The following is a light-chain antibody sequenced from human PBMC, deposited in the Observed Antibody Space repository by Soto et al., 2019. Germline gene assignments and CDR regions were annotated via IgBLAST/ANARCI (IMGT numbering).Light chain of an antibody. J-gene: IGKJ2*01. Sequence: DIQMNQSPSTLSASVGDRVTITCRASQSISSWLAWYQQKPGKAPKLLIYKASSLESGVPSRFSGSGSGTEFTLTISSLQPDDFATYYCQQYNSYPNTFGQGTKREIK. CDR2: KAS. CDR1: QSISSW. CDR3: QQYNSYPNT. V-gene: IGKV1-5*03.